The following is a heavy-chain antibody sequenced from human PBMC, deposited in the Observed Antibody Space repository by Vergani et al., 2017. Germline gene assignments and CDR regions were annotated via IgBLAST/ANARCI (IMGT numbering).Heavy chain of an antibody. CDR2: IYYSGNT. CDR3: ARETASRSSRGYYYYYMNV. Sequence: QVQLQESGPGLVKPSQTLSLTCTVSGGSISSGDYYWSWIRQHPGKGLEWIGYIYYSGNTYYNPSLKSRLTISVDTSKNQLSLKLSSVTAADAAVYYCARETASRSSRGYYYYYMNVWGKGTTVTVSS. V-gene: IGHV4-31*03. J-gene: IGHJ6*03. D-gene: IGHD6-6*01. CDR1: GGSISSGDYY.